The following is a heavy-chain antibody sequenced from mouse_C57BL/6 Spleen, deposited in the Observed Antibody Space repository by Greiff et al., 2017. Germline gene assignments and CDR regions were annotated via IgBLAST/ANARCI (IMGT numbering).Heavy chain of an antibody. CDR2: FYPGSGSI. Sequence: QVQLQQSGAELVKPGASVKLSCKASGYTFTEYTIHWVKQRSGQGLEWIGWFYPGSGSIKYNEKFKDKATLTADKSSSTVYMELSRLTSEDSAVYFCARHEEGRDYYYGSTPGFAYWGQGTLVTVSA. V-gene: IGHV1-62-2*01. J-gene: IGHJ3*01. CDR3: ARHEEGRDYYYGSTPGFAY. CDR1: GYTFTEYT. D-gene: IGHD1-1*01.